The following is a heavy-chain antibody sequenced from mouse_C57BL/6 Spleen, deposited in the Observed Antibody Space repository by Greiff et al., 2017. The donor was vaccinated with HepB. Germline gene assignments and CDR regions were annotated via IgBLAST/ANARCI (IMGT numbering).Heavy chain of an antibody. CDR2: ISSGGSYT. CDR3: ARGEIELLYYFDY. Sequence: EVQRVESGGDLVKPGGSLKLSCAASGFTFSSYGMSWVRQTPDKRLEWVATISSGGSYTYYPDSVKGRFTISRDNAKNTLYLQMSSLKSEDTAMYYCARGEIELLYYFDYWGQGTTLTVSS. J-gene: IGHJ2*01. CDR1: GFTFSSYG. V-gene: IGHV5-6*01.